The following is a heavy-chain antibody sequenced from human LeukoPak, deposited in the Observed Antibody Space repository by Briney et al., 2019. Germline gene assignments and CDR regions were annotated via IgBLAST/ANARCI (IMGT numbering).Heavy chain of an antibody. CDR3: AKDWDPYCGGDCYFNY. CDR2: ISYDGSNK. J-gene: IGHJ4*02. V-gene: IGHV3-30*18. D-gene: IGHD2-21*02. CDR1: GFIFNNYG. Sequence: PGGSLRLSCAASGFIFNNYGMHWVRQAPGKGLEWVAVISYDGSNKNYADSVKGRFTISRDSSKNTLYLQMNSLRVEDTAVYYCAKDWDPYCGGDCYFNYWGQGTLVTVSS.